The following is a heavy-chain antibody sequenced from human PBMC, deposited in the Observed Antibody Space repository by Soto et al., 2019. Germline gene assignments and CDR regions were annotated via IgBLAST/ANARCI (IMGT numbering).Heavy chain of an antibody. D-gene: IGHD3-16*02. CDR2: IYSGGST. Sequence: PGGSLRLSCAASGFTVSSNYMSWVRQAPGKGLEWVSVIYSGGSTYYADSVKGRFTISRDNSKNTLYLQMNSLRAEDTAVYYCARDRPEVIPKDYYGMDVWGQGTTVTVSS. V-gene: IGHV3-53*01. CDR1: GFTVSSNY. J-gene: IGHJ6*02. CDR3: ARDRPEVIPKDYYGMDV.